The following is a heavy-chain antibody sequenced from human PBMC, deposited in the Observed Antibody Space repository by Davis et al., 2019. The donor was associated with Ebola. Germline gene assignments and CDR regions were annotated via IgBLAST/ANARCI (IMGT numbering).Heavy chain of an antibody. CDR3: ARLGYCSGGSCYHFDY. CDR2: IIPIFGTA. J-gene: IGHJ4*02. Sequence: AASVKVSCKASGGTFSSYAISWVRQAPGQGLEWMGGIIPIFGTANYAQKFQGRDTITADESTSTAYMELTSLRSEDTAVYYCARLGYCSGGSCYHFDYWGQGTLVTVSS. D-gene: IGHD2-15*01. CDR1: GGTFSSYA. V-gene: IGHV1-69*13.